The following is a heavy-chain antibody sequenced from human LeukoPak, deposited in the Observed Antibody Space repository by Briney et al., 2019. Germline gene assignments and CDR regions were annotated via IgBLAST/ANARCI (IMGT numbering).Heavy chain of an antibody. CDR1: GGSISSGGCS. CDR3: ARGSVSDSSTFDI. J-gene: IGHJ3*02. V-gene: IGHV4-30-2*01. D-gene: IGHD3-22*01. Sequence: SQTLSLTCAVSGGSISSGGCSWGWIRQPPGKGLEFIGYIYHTGSTNYNPSLKSRVAISVDRSKNQFSLKLTSVTAADTAVYYCARGSVSDSSTFDIWGQGTMVTVSS. CDR2: IYHTGST.